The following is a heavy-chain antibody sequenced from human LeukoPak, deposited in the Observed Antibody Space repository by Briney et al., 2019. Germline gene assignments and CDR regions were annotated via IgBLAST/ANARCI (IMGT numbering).Heavy chain of an antibody. D-gene: IGHD3-3*01. CDR2: MNPNSGNT. Sequence: ASVKVSCKASGYTFTSYDINWVRQATGQGLEWMGWMNPNSGNTGYAQKFQGRVTITRNTSISTAYMELSSLRSEDTAVYYCARIGLANSGVGYWFDPWGQGTLVTVSS. V-gene: IGHV1-8*03. J-gene: IGHJ5*02. CDR3: ARIGLANSGVGYWFDP. CDR1: GYTFTSYD.